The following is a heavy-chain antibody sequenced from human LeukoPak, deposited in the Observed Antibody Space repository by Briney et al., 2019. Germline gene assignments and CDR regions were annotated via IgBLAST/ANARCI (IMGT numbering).Heavy chain of an antibody. V-gene: IGHV3-48*01. CDR3: ARGYCSSTSCAFDY. J-gene: IGHJ4*02. Sequence: GGSLILSCAASGFTFSSYSMNWVRQAPGKGLEWVSYISSSSSTIYYADSVKGRFTISRDNAKSSLYLQMNSLRAEDTAVYYCARGYCSSTSCAFDYWGQGTLVTVSS. CDR1: GFTFSSYS. CDR2: ISSSSSTI. D-gene: IGHD2-2*01.